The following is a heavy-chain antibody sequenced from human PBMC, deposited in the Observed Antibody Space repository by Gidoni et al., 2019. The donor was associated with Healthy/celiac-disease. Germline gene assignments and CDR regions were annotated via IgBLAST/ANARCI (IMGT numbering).Heavy chain of an antibody. CDR2: INPNSGGT. CDR3: ARSDPSSSWYYFDY. CDR1: GYTFTGYY. J-gene: IGHJ4*02. D-gene: IGHD6-13*01. V-gene: IGHV1-2*04. Sequence: QVQLVQAGAEVKKPGASVKVSCKASGYTFTGYYMHWVRQAPGQGLEWMGWINPNSGGTNYAQKFQGWVTMTRDTSISTAYMELSRLRSDDTAVYYCARSDPSSSWYYFDYWGQGTLVTVSS.